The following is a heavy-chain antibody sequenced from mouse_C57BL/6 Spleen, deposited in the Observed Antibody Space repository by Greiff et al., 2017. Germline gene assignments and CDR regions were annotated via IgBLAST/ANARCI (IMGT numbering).Heavy chain of an antibody. D-gene: IGHD2-3*01. CDR3: ARHGGYYGYFDY. J-gene: IGHJ2*01. CDR1: GFSLTSYG. Sequence: QVQLQQSGPGLVAPSQSLSITCTVSGFSLTSYGVHWVRQPPGKGLEWLVVIWSDGSTTYNSALKSRLGISKDNSKSQVFLKMNSLQTDDTAMYYCARHGGYYGYFDYWGQGTTLTVSS. CDR2: IWSDGST. V-gene: IGHV2-6-1*01.